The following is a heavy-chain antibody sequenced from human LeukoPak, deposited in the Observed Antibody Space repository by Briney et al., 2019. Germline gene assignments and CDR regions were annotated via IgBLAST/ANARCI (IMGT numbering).Heavy chain of an antibody. CDR2: ISYDGSNK. J-gene: IGHJ4*02. Sequence: GGSLRLSCAASGFTFSTYGIHWVRQAPGKGLEWVAVISYDGSNKYYADSVKGRFTISRDNAKNSLYLQMNSLRAEDTAVYYCAREETYYYGSGSYKPQSLFDYWGQGTLVTVSS. CDR3: AREETYYYGSGSYKPQSLFDY. V-gene: IGHV3-30*03. D-gene: IGHD3-10*01. CDR1: GFTFSTYG.